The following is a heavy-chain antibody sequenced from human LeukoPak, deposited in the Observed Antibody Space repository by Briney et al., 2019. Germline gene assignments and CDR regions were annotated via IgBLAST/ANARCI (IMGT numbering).Heavy chain of an antibody. Sequence: SETLSLTCAVYGGSFSGYYWSWIRQPPGKGLEWIGYIYYSGSTNYNPSLKSRVTISVDTSKNQFSLKLSSVTAADTAVYYCARDPGYGVDYWGQGTLVTVSS. CDR1: GGSFSGYY. J-gene: IGHJ4*02. CDR2: IYYSGST. D-gene: IGHD5-12*01. V-gene: IGHV4-59*01. CDR3: ARDPGYGVDY.